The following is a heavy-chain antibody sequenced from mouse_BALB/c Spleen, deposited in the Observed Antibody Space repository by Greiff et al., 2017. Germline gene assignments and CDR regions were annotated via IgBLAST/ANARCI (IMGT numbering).Heavy chain of an antibody. D-gene: IGHD2-4*01. V-gene: IGHV5-6-2*01. J-gene: IGHJ4*01. CDR2: INSNGGST. CDR3: ARQDDYDGGLYAMDY. Sequence: EVQLVESGGGLVKLGGSLKLSCAASGFTFSSYYMSWVRQTPEKRLELVAAINSNGGSTYYPDTVKGRFTISRDNAKNTLYLQMSSLKSEDTALYYCARQDDYDGGLYAMDYWGQGTSVTVSS. CDR1: GFTFSSYY.